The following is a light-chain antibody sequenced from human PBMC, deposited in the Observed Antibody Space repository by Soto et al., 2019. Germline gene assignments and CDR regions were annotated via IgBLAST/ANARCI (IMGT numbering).Light chain of an antibody. J-gene: IGLJ2*01. Sequence: QSVLTQPASVSGSPGQSITISCTGTRSDVGSYNSIAWYQQHPGKGPRVVSFEVRKRPSGISDRFSGAKSGYTASLRITGLQAEDEADYFCLSYAGNSIWLFGGGTKVTVL. V-gene: IGLV2-23*02. CDR2: EVR. CDR3: LSYAGNSIWL. CDR1: RSDVGSYNS.